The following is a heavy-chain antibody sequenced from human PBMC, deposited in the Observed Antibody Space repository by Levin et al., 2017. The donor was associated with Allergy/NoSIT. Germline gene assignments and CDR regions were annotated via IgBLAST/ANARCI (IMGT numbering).Heavy chain of an antibody. Sequence: GESLKISCKASGNTFTSYYMHWVRQAPGQGLEWVGLINPSSGSTNYAQKFQGRVTMTRDTSTSTVSMELSSLRSEDTAVYYCATGDYSDSSAYYFDYWGQGTLVTVSS. CDR3: ATGDYSDSSAYYFDY. CDR1: GNTFTSYY. D-gene: IGHD3-22*01. V-gene: IGHV1-46*01. J-gene: IGHJ4*02. CDR2: INPSSGST.